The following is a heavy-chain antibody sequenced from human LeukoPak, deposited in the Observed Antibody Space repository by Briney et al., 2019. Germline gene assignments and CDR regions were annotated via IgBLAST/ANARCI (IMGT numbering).Heavy chain of an antibody. J-gene: IGHJ4*02. D-gene: IGHD4-11*01. CDR1: GFTFSSYG. Sequence: GGSLRLSCAASGFTFSSYGMHWVRQAPGMGLEWVAGIWYDERIQNYADSVKGRFTISRDNSKNTLYLQMISLRAEDTAVYYCARVADYSNSAHADYWGQGTLVSVSS. CDR2: IWYDERIQ. CDR3: ARVADYSNSAHADY. V-gene: IGHV3-33*08.